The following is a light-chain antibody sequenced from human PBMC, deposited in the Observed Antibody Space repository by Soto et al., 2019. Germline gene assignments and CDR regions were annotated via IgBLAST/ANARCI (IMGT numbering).Light chain of an antibody. Sequence: EIVLTQSPGTLSLSPGERATLSCRASQSVSSSSLAWYQQRPGQAPRLVIYGASSRATGIPARFSGSGSGTDFILTISSLEPEDFAVYYCQQYRSSPKTFGQGTKVEIK. CDR3: QQYRSSPKT. J-gene: IGKJ1*01. CDR1: QSVSSSS. CDR2: GAS. V-gene: IGKV3-20*01.